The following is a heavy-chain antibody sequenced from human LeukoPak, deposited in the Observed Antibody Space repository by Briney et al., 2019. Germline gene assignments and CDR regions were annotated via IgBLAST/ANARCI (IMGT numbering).Heavy chain of an antibody. CDR2: ISSSSSYI. Sequence: GGSLRLSCAASGFTFSSYSMNWVRQAPGKGLEWVSSISSSSSYIYYADSVRGRFTISRDNAKNSLYLQMNSLRAEDTAVYYCARDSQYCSSTSCPRGWFDPWGQGTLVTVSS. J-gene: IGHJ5*02. CDR1: GFTFSSYS. D-gene: IGHD2-2*01. V-gene: IGHV3-21*01. CDR3: ARDSQYCSSTSCPRGWFDP.